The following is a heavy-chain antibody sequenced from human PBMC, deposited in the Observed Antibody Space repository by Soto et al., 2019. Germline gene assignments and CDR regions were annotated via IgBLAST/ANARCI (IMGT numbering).Heavy chain of an antibody. D-gene: IGHD1-26*01. V-gene: IGHV3-74*03. CDR3: ARGRGTYYADS. CDR1: GFTFSGHW. CDR2: IDTDGSTGGT. Sequence: EVRLVESGGALVPPGGSLRLTCEASGFTFSGHWMHWVRRAPGKGLVWVSHIDTDGSTGGTSYADSVKGRFTVSRDDSNDRVYLQMNDLRVEDAAVYYCARGRGTYYADSWGQGTLVTVSS. J-gene: IGHJ4*02.